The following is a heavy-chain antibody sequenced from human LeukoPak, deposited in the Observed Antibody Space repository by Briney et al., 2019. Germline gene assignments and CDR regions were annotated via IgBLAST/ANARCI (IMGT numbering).Heavy chain of an antibody. D-gene: IGHD6-13*01. CDR1: GESFSGYY. CDR2: INHSGST. J-gene: IGHJ4*02. CDR3: ARWSRAAAGSDNYFDY. V-gene: IGHV4-34*01. Sequence: KSSETLSLTCAVYGESFSGYYWSWIRQPPGKGLEWIGEINHSGSTNYNPSLKSRVTISVDTSKNQFSLKLSSVTAADTAVYYCARWSRAAAGSDNYFDYWGQGTLVTVSS.